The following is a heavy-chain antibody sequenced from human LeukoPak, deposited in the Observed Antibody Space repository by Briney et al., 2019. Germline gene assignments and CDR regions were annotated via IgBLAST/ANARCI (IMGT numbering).Heavy chain of an antibody. J-gene: IGHJ5*02. D-gene: IGHD3-10*01. CDR1: GYTFTSYG. Sequence: ASVKVSCKASGYTFTSYGISWVRQAPGQGLEWMGIINPSGGSTSYAQKFQGRVTMTRDTSTSTVYMELSSLRSEDTAVYYCARASYGSGSYHERYNWFDPWGQGTLVTVSS. CDR3: ARASYGSGSYHERYNWFDP. V-gene: IGHV1-46*01. CDR2: INPSGGST.